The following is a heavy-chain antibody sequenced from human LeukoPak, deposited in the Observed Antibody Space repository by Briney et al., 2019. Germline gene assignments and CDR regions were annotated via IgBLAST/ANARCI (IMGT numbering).Heavy chain of an antibody. D-gene: IGHD3-16*02. V-gene: IGHV3-23*01. CDR1: GFTFNTYA. CDR3: VKHGDNVWGSFRFGLDY. CDR2: IIGSGNSI. J-gene: IGHJ4*02. Sequence: GGSLRLPCAAFGFTFNTYAMSWVRQAPGKGLEWVSLIIGSGNSIHYADSVKGRFTISRDNFKNTVFLQLNSLRPEDTAVYYCVKHGDNVWGSFRFGLDYWGQGTLVTVSS.